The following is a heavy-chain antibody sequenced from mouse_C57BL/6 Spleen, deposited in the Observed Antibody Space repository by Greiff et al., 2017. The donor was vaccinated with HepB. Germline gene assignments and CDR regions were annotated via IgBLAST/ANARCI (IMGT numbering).Heavy chain of an antibody. J-gene: IGHJ2*01. V-gene: IGHV1-39*01. CDR1: GYSFTDYN. CDR2: INPNYGTT. D-gene: IGHD2-5*01. CDR3: ATYSNYRYYFDY. Sequence: EVKLMESGPELVKPGASVKISCKASGYSFTDYNMNWVKQSNGKSLEWIGVINPNYGTTSYNQKFKGKATLTVDQSSSTAYMQLNSLTSEDSAVYYCATYSNYRYYFDYWGQGTTLTVSS.